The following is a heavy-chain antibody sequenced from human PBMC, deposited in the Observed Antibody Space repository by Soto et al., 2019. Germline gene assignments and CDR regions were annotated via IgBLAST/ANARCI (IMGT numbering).Heavy chain of an antibody. V-gene: IGHV3-30*18. J-gene: IGHJ6*02. CDR1: GFTFSSYG. D-gene: IGHD3-22*01. Sequence: GESLKISCAASGFTFSSYGMHWVRQAPGKGLEWVAVISYDGSNKYYADSVKGRFTISRDNSKNTLYLQMNSLRAEDTAVYYCAKDYYDSSGYLTGVYYYYYCMDVWGQGTTVTVSS. CDR2: ISYDGSNK. CDR3: AKDYYDSSGYLTGVYYYYYCMDV.